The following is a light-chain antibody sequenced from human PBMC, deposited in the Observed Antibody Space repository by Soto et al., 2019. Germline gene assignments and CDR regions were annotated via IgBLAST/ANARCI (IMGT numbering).Light chain of an antibody. CDR2: GNS. CDR1: SSNIGAGYD. Sequence: QSVLTLPPSVSGAPGQRVTISCTGSSSNIGAGYDVHWYQQLPGTAPKLLIYGNSNRPSGVPDRFSGSKSGTSASLAITGLKAEDEAEYDCQSYDSSLSGYVFGTGTKLTVL. V-gene: IGLV1-40*01. J-gene: IGLJ1*01. CDR3: QSYDSSLSGYV.